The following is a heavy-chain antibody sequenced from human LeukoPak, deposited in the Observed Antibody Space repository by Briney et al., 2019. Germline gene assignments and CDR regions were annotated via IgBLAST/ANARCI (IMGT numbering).Heavy chain of an antibody. V-gene: IGHV5-51*01. D-gene: IGHD6-19*01. Sequence: GESLKISCKGSGYSFTSYWIAWVRQMPGKGLEWMGIIFPDDSDTRYSPSFQGQVTISADKSISTAYLQWSSLKASDTAMYYCARQQLPPLIAVAGGAGSAFDYWGQGTLVTVSS. CDR3: ARQQLPPLIAVAGGAGSAFDY. J-gene: IGHJ4*02. CDR2: IFPDDSDT. CDR1: GYSFTSYW.